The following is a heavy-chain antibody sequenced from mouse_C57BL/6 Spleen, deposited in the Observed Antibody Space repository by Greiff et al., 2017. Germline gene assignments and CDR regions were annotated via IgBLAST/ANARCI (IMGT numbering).Heavy chain of an antibody. CDR3: ATAQAKGDY. D-gene: IGHD3-2*02. Sequence: QVQLQQSGAELVRPGTSVKLSCKASGYTFTSYWMHWVKQRPGQGLEWIGVIDPSDSYTNYNQKFKGKATLTVDTSSSTAYMQLSSLTSEDSAVYYCATAQAKGDYWGQGTTLTVSS. V-gene: IGHV1-59*01. CDR1: GYTFTSYW. CDR2: IDPSDSYT. J-gene: IGHJ2*01.